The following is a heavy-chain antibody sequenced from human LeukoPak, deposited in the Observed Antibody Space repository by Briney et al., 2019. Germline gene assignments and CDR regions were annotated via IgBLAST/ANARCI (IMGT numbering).Heavy chain of an antibody. D-gene: IGHD5-12*01. Sequence: GGSLRLSCAASGFTFSNAWMSWVRQAPGKGLEWVGRIKSKTDGGTTDYAAPVKGRFTISRDDSKNTLYLQMNSLKTEDTAVYYCTTESAKEWLRYKLDYWGQGTLVTVSS. CDR1: GFTFSNAW. J-gene: IGHJ4*02. CDR2: IKSKTDGGTT. CDR3: TTESAKEWLRYKLDY. V-gene: IGHV3-15*01.